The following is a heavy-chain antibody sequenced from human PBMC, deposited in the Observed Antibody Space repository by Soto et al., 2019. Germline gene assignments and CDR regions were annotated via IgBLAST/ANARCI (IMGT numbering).Heavy chain of an antibody. V-gene: IGHV3-23*01. Sequence: EVQLLESGGGLVRPGGSQRLSCAASGFTFSSRLMGWVRQPPGNEPEWISGISGASDSTYYAASVKGRFTISRDNSANTLYLQMNSLRAEDTALYYCPTYVWGTQRYHDHWGRGTQVTVSS. CDR1: GFTFSSRL. CDR3: PTYVWGTQRYHDH. J-gene: IGHJ4*02. D-gene: IGHD3-16*01. CDR2: ISGASDST.